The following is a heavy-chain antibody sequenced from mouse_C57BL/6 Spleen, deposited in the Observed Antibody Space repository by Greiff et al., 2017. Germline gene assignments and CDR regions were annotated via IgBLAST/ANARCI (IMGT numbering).Heavy chain of an antibody. V-gene: IGHV1-15*01. J-gene: IGHJ2*01. CDR1: GYTFTDYE. CDR2: IDPDTGGT. Sequence: QVQLQQSGAELVRPGASVTLSCKASGYTFTDYEMHWVKQTPVHGLEWIGAIDPDTGGTDYNQKFKGKAKLTADKSSSTAYMELRSLTSEDSAVYYCTRKGIVASYSFDYWGQGTALTVSS. D-gene: IGHD1-1*01. CDR3: TRKGIVASYSFDY.